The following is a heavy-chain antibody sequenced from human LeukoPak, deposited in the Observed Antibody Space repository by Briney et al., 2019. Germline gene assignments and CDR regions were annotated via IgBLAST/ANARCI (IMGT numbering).Heavy chain of an antibody. CDR3: ARIRDGYNDAYDI. J-gene: IGHJ3*02. V-gene: IGHV1-46*01. D-gene: IGHD5-24*01. CDR2: INPGGDNT. Sequence: GASVKVSCKASGYTFTNYYIHWVLQAPGQGLKWMGLINPGGDNTNYAQNFQGRVTMTRDTSASTVYMELSSLRSEDTAIYYCARIRDGYNDAYDIWGQGTVVTVPS. CDR1: GYTFTNYY.